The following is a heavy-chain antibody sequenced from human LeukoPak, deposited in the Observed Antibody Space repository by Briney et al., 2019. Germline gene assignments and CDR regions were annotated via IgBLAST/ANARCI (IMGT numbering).Heavy chain of an antibody. D-gene: IGHD7-27*01. V-gene: IGHV3-74*01. CDR2: INTDRSST. Sequence: PGGSLRLSCAASGFTFSSYWMHWVRQAPGKGLVWVSRINTDRSSTSYADSVKGRFTISRDNAKNTLYLQMNSLRAEDTAVYYCARRLGIYPEAFDIWGQGTMVTVSS. J-gene: IGHJ3*02. CDR1: GFTFSSYW. CDR3: ARRLGIYPEAFDI.